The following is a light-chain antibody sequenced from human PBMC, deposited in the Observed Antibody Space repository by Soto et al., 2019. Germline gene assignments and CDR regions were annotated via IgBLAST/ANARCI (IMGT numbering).Light chain of an antibody. CDR1: QSITSW. CDR2: KAS. Sequence: DIPMTQSPSTLSASVGDRVTITCRASQSITSWLAWYQEKPGKAPKLLIYKASSLESEVPSRFSGSGSGTEFTLTISSLQPDDFASYYCQQFDSYPYTFGQGTKVEIK. CDR3: QQFDSYPYT. J-gene: IGKJ2*01. V-gene: IGKV1-5*03.